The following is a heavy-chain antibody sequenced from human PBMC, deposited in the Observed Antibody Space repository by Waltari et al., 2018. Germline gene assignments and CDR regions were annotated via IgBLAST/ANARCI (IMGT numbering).Heavy chain of an antibody. V-gene: IGHV3-23*01. D-gene: IGHD3-16*02. CDR3: AKDYDSGSYLYFEH. Sequence: EEQLLESGGGSVQPGGSLRLSCAASGFSFSSHAMAWVRQAPGKGLEWVSSISGSGGGTYFADSVKGRFTISRDNSKNSLFLQMNSLRVEDTAVYYCAKDYDSGSYLYFEHWGQGTLVTVSS. CDR2: ISGSGGGT. J-gene: IGHJ4*02. CDR1: GFSFSSHA.